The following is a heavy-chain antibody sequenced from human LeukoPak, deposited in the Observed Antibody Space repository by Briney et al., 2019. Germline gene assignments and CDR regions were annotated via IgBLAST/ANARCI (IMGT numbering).Heavy chain of an antibody. J-gene: IGHJ4*02. CDR3: ARDLASEFDY. D-gene: IGHD1-14*01. CDR1: GFTVSSNY. V-gene: IGHV3-53*01. Sequence: GGSLRLSCAASGFTVSSNYMSWVRQAPGKGLKWVSVIYSGGSTYYADSVKGRFTISRDNSKNTLYLQMNSLRAEDTAVYYCARDLASEFDYWGQGTLVTVSS. CDR2: IYSGGST.